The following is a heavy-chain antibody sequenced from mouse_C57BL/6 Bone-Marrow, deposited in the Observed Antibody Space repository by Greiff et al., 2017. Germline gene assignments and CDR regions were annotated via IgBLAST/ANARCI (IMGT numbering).Heavy chain of an antibody. CDR2: IHPNSGST. Sequence: QVQLQQPGAELVKPGASVKLSCKASGYTFTSYWMHWVKQRPGQGLEWIGMIHPNSGSTNYNEKFKSKATLTVDKSSSTAYMQLSSLTSEDSAVYYCARSFITTVVPHFDVWGTGTTVTVSS. CDR1: GYTFTSYW. D-gene: IGHD1-1*01. J-gene: IGHJ1*03. CDR3: ARSFITTVVPHFDV. V-gene: IGHV1-64*01.